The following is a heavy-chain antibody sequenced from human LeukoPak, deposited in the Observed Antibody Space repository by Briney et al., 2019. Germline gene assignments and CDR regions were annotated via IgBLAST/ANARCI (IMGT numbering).Heavy chain of an antibody. CDR1: GGSISSGGYY. V-gene: IGHV4-31*03. D-gene: IGHD3-22*01. CDR3: ATDQYYYDSSGYHVSHYFDY. J-gene: IGHJ4*02. Sequence: PSETLSLTCTVCGGSISSGGYYWSWIRQHPGKGLEWIGYIYYSGSTYYNPCLKSRVTISVDTSKNQFSLKLSSVTAADTAVYYCATDQYYYDSSGYHVSHYFDYWGQGTLVTVSS. CDR2: IYYSGST.